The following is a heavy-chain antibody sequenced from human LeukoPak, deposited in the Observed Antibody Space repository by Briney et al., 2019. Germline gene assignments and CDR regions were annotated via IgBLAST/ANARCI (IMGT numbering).Heavy chain of an antibody. CDR2: IYYSGST. CDR3: ARGPDYYDSSGYPFDY. J-gene: IGHJ4*02. CDR1: GXSISSYY. V-gene: IGHV4-59*01. Sequence: SETLSLTCTVSGXSISSYYWSWIPQPPGKGLEWIGYIYYSGSTNYNPSLKSRVTISVDTSKNQFSLKLSSVTAADTAVYYCARGPDYYDSSGYPFDYWGQGTLVTVSS. D-gene: IGHD3-22*01.